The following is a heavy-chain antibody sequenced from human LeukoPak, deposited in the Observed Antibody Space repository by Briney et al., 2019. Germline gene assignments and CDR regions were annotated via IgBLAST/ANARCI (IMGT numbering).Heavy chain of an antibody. V-gene: IGHV4-39*07. CDR1: GGSISSSSYY. CDR2: IYYSGST. J-gene: IGHJ4*02. D-gene: IGHD5-24*01. CDR3: ARDGYNLVDY. Sequence: PSETLSLTCTVSGGSISSSSYYWGWIRQPPGKGLEWIESIYYSGSTYYNPSLKSRVTISVDTSKNQFSLKLSSVTAADTAVYYCARDGYNLVDYWGQGTLVTVSS.